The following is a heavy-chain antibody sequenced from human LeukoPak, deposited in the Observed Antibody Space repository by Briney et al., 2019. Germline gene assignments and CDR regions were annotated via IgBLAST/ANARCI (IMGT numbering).Heavy chain of an antibody. J-gene: IGHJ6*03. D-gene: IGHD2-2*01. CDR3: ARDLVDVIGPAAMRYMDV. V-gene: IGHV4-59*11. CDR1: GGSISSHY. CDR2: IYYSGST. Sequence: PSETLSLTCTVSGGSISSHYWSWIRQPPGKGLEWIGYIYYSGSTNYNPSLKSRVTISVDTSKNQFSLKLSSVTAADTAVYYCARDLVDVIGPAAMRYMDVWGKGTTVTVSS.